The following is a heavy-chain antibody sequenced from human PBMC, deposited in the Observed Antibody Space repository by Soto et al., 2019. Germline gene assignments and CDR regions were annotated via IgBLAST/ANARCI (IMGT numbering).Heavy chain of an antibody. V-gene: IGHV4-59*01. D-gene: IGHD2-15*01. CDR3: ARGGYCSDGSCWFDP. CDR1: GDSISSYY. J-gene: IGHJ5*02. Sequence: SETLSLTCSVSGDSISSYYWNWIRQSPGKTLEWIGYVHYTRSTNYNPSLKSRVTISLDTSKNQFSLRLSSVTAADTAVYYCARGGYCSDGSCWFDPWGQGTLVTVSS. CDR2: VHYTRST.